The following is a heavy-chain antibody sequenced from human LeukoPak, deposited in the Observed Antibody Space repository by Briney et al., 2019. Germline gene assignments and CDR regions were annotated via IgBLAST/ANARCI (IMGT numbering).Heavy chain of an antibody. Sequence: GGSLRLSCAASGFTFSSYAMTWVRQAPGEGLEWVSAISGSGGSTYYADSVKGRFTISRDNSKNTLYLQMNSLRAEDTAVYYCARVTGAASQYYFDYWGQGTLVTVSS. D-gene: IGHD1-26*01. J-gene: IGHJ4*02. V-gene: IGHV3-23*01. CDR2: ISGSGGST. CDR1: GFTFSSYA. CDR3: ARVTGAASQYYFDY.